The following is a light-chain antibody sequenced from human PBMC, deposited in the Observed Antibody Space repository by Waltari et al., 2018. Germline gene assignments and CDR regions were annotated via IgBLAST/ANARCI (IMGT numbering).Light chain of an antibody. V-gene: IGKV1-12*01. CDR1: QGIASW. J-gene: IGKJ1*01. CDR3: QQANDLPPT. Sequence: TWRASQGIASWLAWYQQKPGKAPQLLIYGASTLQSGVPSRFSGRGSGTEFTLTINGLQPEDFATYFCQQANDLPPTFGQGTRVEI. CDR2: GAS.